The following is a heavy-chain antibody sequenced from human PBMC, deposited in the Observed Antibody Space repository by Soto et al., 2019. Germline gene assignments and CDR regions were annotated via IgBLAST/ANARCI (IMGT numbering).Heavy chain of an antibody. Sequence: PGGSLRLSCVTSGFTFSAYRMNWVRQAPGKGLEWVSAISDSGAYINYADSVKGRFAISRDNTNHALYLQMNNLRAEDTAFYYCARDSGYDYSGYSDYWGHGTRVTVSS. D-gene: IGHD5-12*01. CDR2: ISDSGAYI. CDR3: ARDSGYDYSGYSDY. V-gene: IGHV3-21*06. CDR1: GFTFSAYR. J-gene: IGHJ4*01.